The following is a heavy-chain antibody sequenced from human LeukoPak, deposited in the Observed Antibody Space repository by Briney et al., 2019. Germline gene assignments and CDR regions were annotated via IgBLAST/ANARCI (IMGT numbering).Heavy chain of an antibody. J-gene: IGHJ3*02. CDR3: AREGGKYDSSGYYQAYDAFDI. CDR1: GFTFSNYW. Sequence: GGSLRLSCAVSGFTFSNYWMSWVRQAPGKGLEWVANINQGGREKYYVDSVKGRFTISRDNAKKSLYLQMNSLRAEDTAVYYCAREGGKYDSSGYYQAYDAFDIWGQGTMVTVSS. CDR2: INQGGREK. V-gene: IGHV3-7*05. D-gene: IGHD3-22*01.